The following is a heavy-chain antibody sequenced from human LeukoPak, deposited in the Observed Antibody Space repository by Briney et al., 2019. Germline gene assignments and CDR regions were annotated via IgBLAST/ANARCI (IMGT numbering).Heavy chain of an antibody. D-gene: IGHD2-8*01. Sequence: QPGASLRLSCAASGFTFSSNAMSWVRQAPGKGPDWVSFITANTDSTYYADSVKGRFTISRDNSRNTLYLQMNSLTAEDTAVYYCAKGGGSGNNGYVQYWGQGTLVTVSS. CDR3: AKGGGSGNNGYVQY. CDR2: ITANTDST. V-gene: IGHV3-23*01. J-gene: IGHJ4*02. CDR1: GFTFSSNA.